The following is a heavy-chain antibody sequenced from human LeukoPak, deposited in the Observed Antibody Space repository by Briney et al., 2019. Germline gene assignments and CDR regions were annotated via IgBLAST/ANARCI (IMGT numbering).Heavy chain of an antibody. Sequence: QSGGSLRLSCAASGFTFSSYGMSWVRQAPGKGLEWVSAISGSGGSTYYADSVKSRFTISRDNSKNTLYLQMNSLRAEDTAVYYCAKGHFDWLFPLDYWGQGTLVTVSS. V-gene: IGHV3-23*01. D-gene: IGHD3-9*01. CDR1: GFTFSSYG. J-gene: IGHJ4*02. CDR2: ISGSGGST. CDR3: AKGHFDWLFPLDY.